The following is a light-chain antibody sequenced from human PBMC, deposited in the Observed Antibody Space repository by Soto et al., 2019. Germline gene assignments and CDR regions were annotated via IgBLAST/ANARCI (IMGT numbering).Light chain of an antibody. J-gene: IGLJ1*01. CDR3: CSSGGSPTYV. V-gene: IGLV2-23*02. Sequence: QSVLTQPASVSGSPGQSITISCTGTPSDVGRYNYVSWYQQFPGKVPKLMIFEVNKRPSGVSNRFSGSKSGNTASLTISGLKVEDEADYYCCSSGGSPTYVFGTGTKLTVL. CDR2: EVN. CDR1: PSDVGRYNY.